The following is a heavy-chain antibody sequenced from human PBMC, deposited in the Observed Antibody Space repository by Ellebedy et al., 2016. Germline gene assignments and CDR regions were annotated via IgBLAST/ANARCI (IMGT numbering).Heavy chain of an antibody. Sequence: ASVKVSXXASGYTFTSYDINWVRQATGQGLEWMGWMNPNSGNTGYAQKFQGRVTMTRNTSISTAYMELSSLRSEDTAVYYCARASSGWYDFNYWGQGTLVTVSS. CDR1: GYTFTSYD. J-gene: IGHJ4*02. D-gene: IGHD6-19*01. CDR3: ARASSGWYDFNY. V-gene: IGHV1-8*01. CDR2: MNPNSGNT.